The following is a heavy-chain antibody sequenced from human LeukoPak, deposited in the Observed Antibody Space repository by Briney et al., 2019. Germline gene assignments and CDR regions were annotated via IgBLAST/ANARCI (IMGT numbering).Heavy chain of an antibody. CDR3: ARDLDWNSVNWYFDL. D-gene: IGHD1-7*01. CDR2: IYTSGST. CDR1: GGSISSYY. V-gene: IGHV4-4*07. J-gene: IGHJ2*01. Sequence: SETLSLTCTVSGGSISSYYWSWIRQPAGKRLEWIGRIYTSGSTNYNPSLKSRVTMSVDTSKNQFSLKLSSVTAADTAVYYCARDLDWNSVNWYFDLWGRGTLVTVSS.